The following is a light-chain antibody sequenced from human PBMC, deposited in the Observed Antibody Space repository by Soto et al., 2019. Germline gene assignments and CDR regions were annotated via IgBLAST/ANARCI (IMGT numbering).Light chain of an antibody. CDR2: WAS. V-gene: IGKV4-1*01. J-gene: IGKJ2*01. Sequence: DGVMTQSPDSLAVSLGERATINCKSSQSVLYSSDNKNYLTWYQQRPGQPPKLLIYWASTRESGVPDRFSGSGSGTDFTLTISSLQAEDVAVYYCQQYYTTPYTFGQGTKLEIK. CDR3: QQYYTTPYT. CDR1: QSVLYSSDNKNY.